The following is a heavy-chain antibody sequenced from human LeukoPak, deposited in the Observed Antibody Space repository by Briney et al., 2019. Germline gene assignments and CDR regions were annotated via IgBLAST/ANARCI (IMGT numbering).Heavy chain of an antibody. V-gene: IGHV5-10-1*01. D-gene: IGHD6-13*01. Sequence: GESLKISCKGSGYSFTSYRIIWVRQMPGKGLEWMGRIDPRDSYTNYSPSFQGHVTISVDKSISTAYLQWSSLKASDTAMYYCARKYSSSWYDYWGQGTLVTVSS. CDR2: IDPRDSYT. J-gene: IGHJ4*02. CDR1: GYSFTSYR. CDR3: ARKYSSSWYDY.